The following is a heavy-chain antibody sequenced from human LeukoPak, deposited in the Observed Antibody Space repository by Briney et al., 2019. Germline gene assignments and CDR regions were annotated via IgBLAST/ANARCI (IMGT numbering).Heavy chain of an antibody. D-gene: IGHD5-12*01. CDR3: ARGSRPWPFDY. J-gene: IGHJ4*02. V-gene: IGHV3-53*05. CDR1: GFTVSSNY. Sequence: PGGSLRLSCAASGFTVSSNYMSWVRQAPGKGLEWVSVIYSGGSTYYADSVKGRFTISRDNSKNTLYLQMGSLRAEDMAVYYCARGSRPWPFDYWGQGTLVTVSS. CDR2: IYSGGST.